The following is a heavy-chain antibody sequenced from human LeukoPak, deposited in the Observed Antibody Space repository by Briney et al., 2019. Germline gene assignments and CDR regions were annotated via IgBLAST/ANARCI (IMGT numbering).Heavy chain of an antibody. Sequence: GGSLRLSYAASGFTFSSYWMSWVRQAPGKGLEWVANIKQDGSEKYYVDSVKGRFTISRDNAKNSLYLQMNSLRAEDTAVYYCARRAGAQARYFDWLSGREFDYWGQGTLVTVSS. CDR2: IKQDGSEK. CDR1: GFTFSSYW. V-gene: IGHV3-7*05. D-gene: IGHD3-9*01. J-gene: IGHJ4*02. CDR3: ARRAGAQARYFDWLSGREFDY.